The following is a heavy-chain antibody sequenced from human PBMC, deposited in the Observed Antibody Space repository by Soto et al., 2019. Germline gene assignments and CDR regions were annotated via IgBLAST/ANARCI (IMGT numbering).Heavy chain of an antibody. V-gene: IGHV4-61*01. CDR1: GGSVSSGSYY. CDR2: IYYSGST. J-gene: IGHJ4*02. Sequence: SETLSLTCTVSGGSVSSGSYYWSWIRQPPGKGLEWIGYIYYSGSTNYNPSLKSRVTISVDTSKNQFSLKLSSVTAADTAVYYCARVLYCSGGSCYDYWGQGTLVTVSS. D-gene: IGHD2-15*01. CDR3: ARVLYCSGGSCYDY.